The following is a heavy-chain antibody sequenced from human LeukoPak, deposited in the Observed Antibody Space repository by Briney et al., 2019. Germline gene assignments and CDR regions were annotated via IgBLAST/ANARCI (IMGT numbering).Heavy chain of an antibody. CDR1: GGTFSSYA. V-gene: IGHV1-69*13. Sequence: SVKVSCKASGGTFSSYAFSWVRQAPGQGLEWMGGIIPIVGTTNYAQMFQGRVTITADESTSTAYMELSSLRSEDTAVYYCARGGNYYDSSGYSHLPDYWGQGTLVTVSA. J-gene: IGHJ4*02. CDR3: ARGGNYYDSSGYSHLPDY. CDR2: IIPIVGTT. D-gene: IGHD3-22*01.